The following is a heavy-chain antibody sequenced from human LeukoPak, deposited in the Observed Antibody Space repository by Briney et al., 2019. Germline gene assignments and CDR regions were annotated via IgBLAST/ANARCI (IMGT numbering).Heavy chain of an antibody. CDR3: ARDHPGYYDSSGYSDY. V-gene: IGHV3-7*01. J-gene: IGHJ4*02. CDR2: IKQDGSEK. D-gene: IGHD3-22*01. Sequence: GGSLRLSCAASGFTFSSYWMSWVRQAPGKGLEWVANIKQDGSEKYYVDSVKGRFTISRDNAKNSLYLQMNSLRAEDTAVYYCARDHPGYYDSSGYSDYWGQGTLVTASS. CDR1: GFTFSSYW.